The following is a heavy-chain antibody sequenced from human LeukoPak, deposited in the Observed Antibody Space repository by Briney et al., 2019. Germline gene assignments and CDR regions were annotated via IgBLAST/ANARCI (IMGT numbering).Heavy chain of an antibody. CDR3: ALYNIQVAAFAY. D-gene: IGHD6-19*01. Sequence: GGSLRLSCAASGFTVSSNYMSWVRQAPGKGLEWVSDIYSGGFTYSADSVKGRYTISRDNSKNTLYLQMNSLRPEDTAVYYCALYNIQVAAFAYWGEGTQVTVSS. CDR2: IYSGGFT. V-gene: IGHV3-66*02. CDR1: GFTVSSNY. J-gene: IGHJ4*02.